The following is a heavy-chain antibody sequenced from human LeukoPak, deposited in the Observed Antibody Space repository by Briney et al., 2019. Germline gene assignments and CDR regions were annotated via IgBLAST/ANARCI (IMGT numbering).Heavy chain of an antibody. V-gene: IGHV3-48*03. CDR1: GFTFSSCE. J-gene: IGHJ3*01. Sequence: GGSLRLSCAASGFTFSSCELSWVRQAPTKGLEWVSYISRSGSITYYADSVKGRFTISRDSAKNSLYLQMSSLRAEGTAVYYCAIHDYHSNSDAFDVWGQGTMVTVSS. CDR2: ISRSGSIT. CDR3: AIHDYHSNSDAFDV. D-gene: IGHD4-23*01.